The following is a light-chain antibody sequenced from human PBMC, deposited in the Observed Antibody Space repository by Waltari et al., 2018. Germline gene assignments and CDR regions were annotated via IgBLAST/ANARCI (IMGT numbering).Light chain of an antibody. J-gene: IGLJ2*01. Sequence: QSVLTQPPSVSAAPGQKVTISCSGGTSNIGTYYVSWYQHHPGAAPKLPLYDKDKRHSGVPDRFSASKAGTSATLGITGLQIGDEADYYCATWDNSLTDVVFGGGTKLTVL. V-gene: IGLV1-51*01. CDR3: ATWDNSLTDVV. CDR1: TSNIGTYY. CDR2: DKD.